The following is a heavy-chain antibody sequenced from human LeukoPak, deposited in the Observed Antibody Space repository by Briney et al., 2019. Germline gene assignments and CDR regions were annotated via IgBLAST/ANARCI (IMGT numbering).Heavy chain of an antibody. CDR2: IYYSGST. V-gene: IGHV4-39*07. D-gene: IGHD3-22*01. CDR1: GGSISSSSYY. Sequence: SETLSLTCTVSGGSISSSSYYWGWIRQPPGKGLEWIGSIYYSGSTYYNPSLKSRVIISVDTSKNQFSLKLSSVTAADTAVYYCARTAYDSSDFYRFDYWGQGTLVTVSS. J-gene: IGHJ4*02. CDR3: ARTAYDSSDFYRFDY.